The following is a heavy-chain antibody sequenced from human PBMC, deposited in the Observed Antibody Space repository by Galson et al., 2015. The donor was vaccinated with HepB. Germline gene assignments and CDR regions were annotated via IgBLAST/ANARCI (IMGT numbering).Heavy chain of an antibody. CDR3: AKSAIGWLDWYPDL. CDR2: ISDTSGNT. D-gene: IGHD5-12*01. Sequence: SLRLSCAASGFTFSSFAMSWVRQAPGKGLEWVSTISDTSGNTYYADSVKGRFTISRDNSKNTLYLQMNSLRAEDTAVYYCAKSAIGWLDWYPDLWGRGTLVTVSS. J-gene: IGHJ2*01. V-gene: IGHV3-23*01. CDR1: GFTFSSFA.